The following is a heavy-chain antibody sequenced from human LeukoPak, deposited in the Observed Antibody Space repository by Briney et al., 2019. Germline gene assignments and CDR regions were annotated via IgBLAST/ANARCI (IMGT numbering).Heavy chain of an antibody. J-gene: IGHJ4*02. CDR2: IFYSGST. D-gene: IGHD2-21*02. CDR1: GGSISSSSYY. Sequence: SETLSLTCTVSGGSISSSSYYWGWIRQPPGKGLEWIGSIFYSGSTYYNPSLQSRVTISVDTSKNQFYLKVSSVTAADTAVYYCATYLCGGDYGSYYFDYWGQGTLVTVSP. CDR3: ATYLCGGDYGSYYFDY. V-gene: IGHV4-39*07.